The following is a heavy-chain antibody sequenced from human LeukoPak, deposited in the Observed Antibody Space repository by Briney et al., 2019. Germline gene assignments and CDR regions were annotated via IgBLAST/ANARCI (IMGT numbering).Heavy chain of an antibody. CDR2: IKEDGSEN. J-gene: IGHJ4*02. D-gene: IGHD5-24*01. V-gene: IGHV3-7*01. Sequence: GGSLRLSCAAAGLTFSNYWMSWVRQASGKGLEWVANIKEDGSENYYGDSVRGRFTISRDNAKSSLNLQMSSLRADDTAVYYCARHGRHNFDYWGQGTLVTVSS. CDR3: ARHGRHNFDY. CDR1: GLTFSNYW.